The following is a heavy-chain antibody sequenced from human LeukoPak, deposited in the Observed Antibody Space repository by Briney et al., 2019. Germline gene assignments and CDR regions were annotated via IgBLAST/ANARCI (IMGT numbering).Heavy chain of an antibody. D-gene: IGHD5-24*01. Sequence: KASETLSLPCTVSGGSINSHSYYWGWIRQPPGKGLEWIGSVYYDGTSYSNPSLKSRAAVFVDTSRDQFSLDLSFVTAADTALYYCVRHISTNTGYFDSCGPGILVSVSS. CDR3: VRHISTNTGYFDS. V-gene: IGHV4-39*01. CDR2: VYYDGTS. CDR1: GGSINSHSYY. J-gene: IGHJ4*02.